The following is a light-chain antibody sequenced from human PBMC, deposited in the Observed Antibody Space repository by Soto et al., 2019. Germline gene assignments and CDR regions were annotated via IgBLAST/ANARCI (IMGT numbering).Light chain of an antibody. J-gene: IGKJ2*01. CDR3: QQYDSFHMYT. CDR1: QDIADY. V-gene: IGKV1-33*01. Sequence: DIQMTQSPSSLSASVGDRVTITCQASQDIADYLNWYQLKPGKAPKLLIYDASNLEAGVPSRFTGAGSGTDFSFTISSLKPEDVATYFCQQYDSFHMYTFGQGTKVEI. CDR2: DAS.